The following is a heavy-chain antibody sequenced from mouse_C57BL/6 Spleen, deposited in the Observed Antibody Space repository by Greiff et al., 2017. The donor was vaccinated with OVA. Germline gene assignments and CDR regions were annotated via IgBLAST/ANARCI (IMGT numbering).Heavy chain of an antibody. D-gene: IGHD1-1*01. CDR1: GYTFTSYW. J-gene: IGHJ4*01. Sequence: VQLQQPGAELVKPGASVKMSCKASGYTFTSYWITWVKQRPGQGLEWIGDLYPGSGSTNYNEKFKSKATLTVDTSSSTAYMQLSSLTSEDSAVYYCARRYYGSSPLAMDYWGQGTSVTVSS. V-gene: IGHV1-55*01. CDR3: ARRYYGSSPLAMDY. CDR2: LYPGSGST.